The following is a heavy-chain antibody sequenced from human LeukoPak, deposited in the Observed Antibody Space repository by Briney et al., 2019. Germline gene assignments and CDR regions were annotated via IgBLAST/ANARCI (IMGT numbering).Heavy chain of an antibody. Sequence: ASVKVSCKASGYTLTGYYMQWVRQAPGQGLEWMGWINPNSGGTNYAQKFQGRVTMTRDTSISTAYMELSRLRSDDTAVYYCARDIISGSSWYGYWGQGTLVTVSS. V-gene: IGHV1-2*02. CDR3: ARDIISGSSWYGY. CDR1: GYTLTGYY. J-gene: IGHJ4*02. CDR2: INPNSGGT. D-gene: IGHD6-13*01.